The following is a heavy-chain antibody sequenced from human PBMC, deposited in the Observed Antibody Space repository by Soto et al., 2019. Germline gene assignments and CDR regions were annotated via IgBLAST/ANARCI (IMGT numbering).Heavy chain of an antibody. J-gene: IGHJ6*02. CDR2: IIPIFGTP. V-gene: IGHV1-69*12. D-gene: IGHD2-15*01. CDR3: ARERSVGYCITSSGPNPFYCCAMDV. Sequence: QVQLVQSGAEVKKPGSSLKVSCKASGGTFTNYAFSWVRQAPGQGPEWMGGIIPIFGTPDYAQKFQGRVIITADESTRTVSMELNRLRSDDTAVYYCARERSVGYCITSSGPNPFYCCAMDVWGQGTPVTVSS. CDR1: GGTFTNYA.